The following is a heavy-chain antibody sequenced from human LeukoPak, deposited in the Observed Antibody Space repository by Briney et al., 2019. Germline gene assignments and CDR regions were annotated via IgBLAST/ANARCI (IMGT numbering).Heavy chain of an antibody. Sequence: SETLSLTCTVSGGSISSYYWSWIRQPPGKGLEWIGYIYYSGSTNYNPSLKSRVTISVDTSKNQFSLKLSSVTAADTAVYYCARGVKYQLICDYWGQGTLVTVSS. V-gene: IGHV4-59*01. J-gene: IGHJ4*02. CDR1: GGSISSYY. CDR3: ARGVKYQLICDY. D-gene: IGHD2-2*01. CDR2: IYYSGST.